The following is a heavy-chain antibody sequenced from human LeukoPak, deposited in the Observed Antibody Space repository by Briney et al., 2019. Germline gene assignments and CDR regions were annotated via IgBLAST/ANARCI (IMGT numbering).Heavy chain of an antibody. J-gene: IGHJ2*01. Sequence: PSETLCLTCNVSSGSISSYYWSWIRQPAGKGLEWIGHIYTSGSTNYNPSLKSRVTMSVDTSKKQFSLELSSVTAADTAVYYCARSSVEHLLRPHYWYFDLWGRTTMGSASS. CDR3: ARSSVEHLLRPHYWYFDL. D-gene: IGHD1-26*01. CDR1: SGSISSYY. V-gene: IGHV4-4*07. CDR2: IYTSGST.